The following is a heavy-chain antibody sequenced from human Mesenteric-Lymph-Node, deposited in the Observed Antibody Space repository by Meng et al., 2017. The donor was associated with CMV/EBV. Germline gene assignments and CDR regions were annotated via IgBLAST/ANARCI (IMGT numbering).Heavy chain of an antibody. V-gene: IGHV4-39*02. CDR3: ARDTLTYSYGPGWIDP. CDR1: GGSISSSWHY. J-gene: IGHJ5*02. Sequence: QLRRQESGRRLVKPSEPLSLKFTVSGGSISSSWHYWGWIRQPPGKGLEWIGSIFYSGSAHYNPALESRVTISIDKSKNEFFLNLGSVTAADTAMYFCARDTLTYSYGPGWIDPWGQGTLVTVSS. CDR2: IFYSGSA. D-gene: IGHD3-10*01.